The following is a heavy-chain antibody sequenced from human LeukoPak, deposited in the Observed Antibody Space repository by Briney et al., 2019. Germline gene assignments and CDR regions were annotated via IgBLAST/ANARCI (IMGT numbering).Heavy chain of an antibody. Sequence: GGSLRLSCAASGFTFNSYWMHWVRQAPGKGLVWVSLINCDESRTAYADSVKGRFSISRDNAKNTLYLQMNSLRAEDTAVYYCARGYGDWFDPWGQGTLVTVSS. D-gene: IGHD4-17*01. CDR3: ARGYGDWFDP. CDR1: GFTFNSYW. V-gene: IGHV3-74*01. J-gene: IGHJ5*02. CDR2: INCDESRT.